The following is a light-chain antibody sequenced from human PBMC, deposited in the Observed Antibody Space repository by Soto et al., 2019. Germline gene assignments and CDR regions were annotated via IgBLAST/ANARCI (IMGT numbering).Light chain of an antibody. CDR1: QRVSNNY. CDR3: QQYGRSGT. V-gene: IGKV3-20*01. CDR2: GAS. Sequence: EIVLTQSPGTLSLAPEERATLSFKASQRVSNNYLPWYQQHHGPAPRPLIYGASNRATGIPDRFSGSGSGTELHLTISRLEPEDFAVYYCQQYGRSGTFAQGPNVDIK. J-gene: IGKJ1*01.